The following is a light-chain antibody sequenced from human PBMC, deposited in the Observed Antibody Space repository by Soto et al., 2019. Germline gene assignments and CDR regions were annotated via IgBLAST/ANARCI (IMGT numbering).Light chain of an antibody. Sequence: QPVLTQPPSVSGAPGQRVTISCTGSSSNTGAGYDVHWYQQLPGTAPKLLIYGNTNRPSGVPDRFSGSKSGTSASLAITGLQAEDEADYYCQSYDSSLSGYVVFGGGTKLHRP. J-gene: IGLJ2*01. V-gene: IGLV1-40*01. CDR2: GNT. CDR1: SSNTGAGYD. CDR3: QSYDSSLSGYVV.